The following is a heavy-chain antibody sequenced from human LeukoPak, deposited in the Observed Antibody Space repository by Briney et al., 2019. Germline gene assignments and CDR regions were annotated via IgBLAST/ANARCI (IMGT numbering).Heavy chain of an antibody. V-gene: IGHV7-4-1*02. J-gene: IGHJ4*02. Sequence: ASVKVSCKASGYTFTSYAMNWVRQAPGQGLEWMGWITTNTGNPTYAQDFTGRFVFSLDTSVSTAYLQISSLKAEDIAVYYCARDRGPSGYRYFDYWGQGTLVTVSS. CDR2: ITTNTGNP. D-gene: IGHD6-25*01. CDR1: GYTFTSYA. CDR3: ARDRGPSGYRYFDY.